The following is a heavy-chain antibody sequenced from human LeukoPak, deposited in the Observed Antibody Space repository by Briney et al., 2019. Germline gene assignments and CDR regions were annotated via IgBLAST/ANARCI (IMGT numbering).Heavy chain of an antibody. CDR3: ARESQYQLLRRWFDP. J-gene: IGHJ5*02. D-gene: IGHD2-2*01. CDR1: GYTFTGYY. CDR2: ISAYNGNT. Sequence: ASVKVSCKASGYTFTGYYMHWVRQAPGQGLEWMGWISAYNGNTNYAQKLQGRVTMITDTSTSTAYMELRSLRSDDTAVYYCARESQYQLLRRWFDPWGQGTLVTVSS. V-gene: IGHV1-18*04.